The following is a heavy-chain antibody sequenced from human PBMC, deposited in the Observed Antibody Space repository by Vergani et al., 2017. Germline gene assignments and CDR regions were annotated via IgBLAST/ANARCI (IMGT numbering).Heavy chain of an antibody. Sequence: EVQLVQSGAEVKKPGESLKISCQGSGYSITNYWIAWLRQRPGKGLEWLGIIYAGDSDVRYSPSFQGQVTMSVDKSLSTAYLQWSSLKASDTAKYYCAKTHDFSSIYSSYMWFDPWGQGTQVTVSS. J-gene: IGHJ5*02. D-gene: IGHD3-3*01. CDR2: IYAGDSDV. CDR1: GYSITNYW. CDR3: AKTHDFSSIYSSYMWFDP. V-gene: IGHV5-51*03.